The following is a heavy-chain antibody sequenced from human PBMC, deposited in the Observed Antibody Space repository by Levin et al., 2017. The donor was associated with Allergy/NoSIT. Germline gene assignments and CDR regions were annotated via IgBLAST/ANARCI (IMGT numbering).Heavy chain of an antibody. CDR1: GYTFTSYG. Sequence: PAAPLKVSCKASGYTFTSYGISWVRQAPGQGLEWMGWISAYNGNTNYAQKLQGRVTMTTDTSTSTAYMELRSLRSDNTAVYYCARVGGGWYYFDYWGQGTLVTVSS. J-gene: IGHJ4*02. CDR3: ARVGGGWYYFDY. V-gene: IGHV1-18*01. D-gene: IGHD6-19*01. CDR2: ISAYNGNT.